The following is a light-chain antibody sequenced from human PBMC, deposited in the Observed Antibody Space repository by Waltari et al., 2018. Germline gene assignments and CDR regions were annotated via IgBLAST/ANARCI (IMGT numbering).Light chain of an antibody. V-gene: IGLV1-40*01. CDR2: GNE. CDR3: QSYDITLTAPYV. CDR1: SSNIGAGYG. J-gene: IGLJ1*01. Sequence: QSVLTQPPSVSGAPVQRVTISCTGSSSNIGAGYGVCWYQQLPGTAPKFLISGNEKRPSGVPDRFAASRSGTSASLVITGLQAEDEADYYCQSYDITLTAPYVFGTGTKVTVL.